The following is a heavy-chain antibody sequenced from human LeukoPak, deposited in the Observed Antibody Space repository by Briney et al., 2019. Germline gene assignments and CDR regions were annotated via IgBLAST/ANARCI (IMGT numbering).Heavy chain of an antibody. V-gene: IGHV1-2*06. Sequence: ASVNVSCKASGYTFTGYYIHWVRQAPGQGLDWMGRINPNNGGTNCAQKFQGRVTMTRDMSMSTAYMELSRLRSDDTAVYYCAGEDNSSGYXPFDXXGXGTMVTVPS. CDR2: INPNNGGT. CDR1: GYTFTGYY. J-gene: IGHJ3*02. D-gene: IGHD3-22*01. CDR3: AGEDNSSGYXPFDX.